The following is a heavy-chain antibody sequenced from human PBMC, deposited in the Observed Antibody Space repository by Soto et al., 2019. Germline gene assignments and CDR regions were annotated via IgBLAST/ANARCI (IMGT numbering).Heavy chain of an antibody. CDR1: GYTFTSYA. CDR3: ALGLRCLAWCYMVF. V-gene: IGHV1-3*01. D-gene: IGHD3-3*01. J-gene: IGHJ6*03. Sequence: APVKVSCKASGYTFTSYAMHWVRQAPGQRLEWMGWINAGNGNTKYSQKFQDRVTITRDTSASTAYMELSSLRSEDTAVYYCALGLRCLAWCYMVFCDQGPTGTV. CDR2: INAGNGNT.